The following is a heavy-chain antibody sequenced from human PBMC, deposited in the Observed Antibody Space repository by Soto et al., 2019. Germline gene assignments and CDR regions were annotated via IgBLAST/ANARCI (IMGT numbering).Heavy chain of an antibody. CDR2: IYYSGST. CDR1: GGSISSGDYY. V-gene: IGHV4-30-4*01. Sequence: LSLTCTVSGGSISSGDYYWSWIRQPPGKGLEWIGYIYYSGSTYYNPSLKSRVTISVDTSKNQFSLKLSSVTAADTAVYYCARVPGDYDPYYYYGMDVWGQGTTVTVSS. D-gene: IGHD4-17*01. J-gene: IGHJ6*02. CDR3: ARVPGDYDPYYYYGMDV.